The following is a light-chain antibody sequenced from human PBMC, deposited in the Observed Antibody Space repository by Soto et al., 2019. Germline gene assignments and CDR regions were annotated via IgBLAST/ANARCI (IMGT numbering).Light chain of an antibody. CDR1: HSVSSN. J-gene: IGKJ1*01. Sequence: EIVMTQSPATLSLSPLERGTLCCISIHSVSSNLAWYQQKPGQAPRLLIYGASTRATGIPARFSGSGSGTEFTLTISRLEPEDFAVYYCQQRSNWPPTWTFGQGTKVDIK. CDR3: QQRSNWPPTWT. CDR2: GAS. V-gene: IGKV3-15*01.